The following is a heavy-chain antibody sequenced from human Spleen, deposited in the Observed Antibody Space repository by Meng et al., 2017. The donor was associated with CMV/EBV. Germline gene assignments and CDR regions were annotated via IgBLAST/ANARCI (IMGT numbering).Heavy chain of an antibody. CDR2: IYHSGST. CDR1: GGSISSSNL. D-gene: IGHD2-21*02. Sequence: QVQLQESGPGLVKPSGTLSLTCAVSGGSISSSNLWTWVRQLPGKGLEWIGEIYHSGSTNYNPSLKSRVTISVDKFKNQFSLKLGSVTAADTAVYYCARIERRRILKYCGSDCSTTDYWGQGTLVTVSS. CDR3: ARIERRRILKYCGSDCSTTDY. J-gene: IGHJ4*02. V-gene: IGHV4-4*02.